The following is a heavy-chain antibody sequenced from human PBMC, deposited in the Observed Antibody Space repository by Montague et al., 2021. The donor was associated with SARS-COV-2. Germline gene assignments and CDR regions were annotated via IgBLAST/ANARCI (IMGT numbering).Heavy chain of an antibody. CDR1: GGSITSISYY. Sequence: SETLSLTCTVSGGSITSISYYWVWIRQPPGKGLEWIGSIYYTGSTYYNPTIKSRVTISVDKSKNQFYLKLSTVTAADTDVFYCAGDSSSWYYWFDPWGQGTLVTVSS. V-gene: IGHV4-39*01. CDR3: AGDSSSWYYWFDP. CDR2: IYYTGST. D-gene: IGHD6-13*01. J-gene: IGHJ5*02.